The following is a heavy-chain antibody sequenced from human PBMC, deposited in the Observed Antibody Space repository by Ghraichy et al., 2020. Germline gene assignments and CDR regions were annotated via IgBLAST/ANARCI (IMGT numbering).Heavy chain of an antibody. CDR2: IKYSETT. D-gene: IGHD1-1*01. CDR1: GGSMSSGSYY. Sequence: SETLSLTCTVSGGSMSSGSYYWGWIRQPPGKGLEWIGSIKYSETTYYNPSLKSRVTISVDTSKSQFSLKLTSVTAADTAVYYCARHVQYYGMDVWGQGTTVTVSS. V-gene: IGHV4-39*01. CDR3: ARHVQYYGMDV. J-gene: IGHJ6*02.